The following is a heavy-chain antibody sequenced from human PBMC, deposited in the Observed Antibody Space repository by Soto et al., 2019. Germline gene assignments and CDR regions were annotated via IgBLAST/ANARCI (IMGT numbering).Heavy chain of an antibody. D-gene: IGHD6-6*01. CDR2: IYYSGST. CDR3: ARRSFEYSSSSDPGFFDY. J-gene: IGHJ4*02. Sequence: PETLSLTCTVSGGSISRSSYYWGWIRQPPGKGLEWIGTIYYSGSTFYNLSLKSRVTISVDTSKTQFSLKLSAVTVADTAVYYCARRSFEYSSSSDPGFFDYWGQGTPVTVSS. CDR1: GGSISRSSYY. V-gene: IGHV4-39*01.